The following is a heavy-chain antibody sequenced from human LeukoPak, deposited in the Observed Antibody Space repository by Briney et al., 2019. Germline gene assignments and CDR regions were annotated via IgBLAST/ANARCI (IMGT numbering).Heavy chain of an antibody. CDR1: GFTFSSYA. CDR3: AKAGSRGEEESWFDP. Sequence: PGGSLRLSCAASGFTFSSYAMSWVRQAPGKGLEWVSAISGSGGSTYYADSVKGRFTISRDNSKNTLYLQMNSLRAEDTAVYYCAKAGSRGEEESWFDPWGQGTLVTVSS. D-gene: IGHD3-10*01. V-gene: IGHV3-23*01. J-gene: IGHJ5*02. CDR2: ISGSGGST.